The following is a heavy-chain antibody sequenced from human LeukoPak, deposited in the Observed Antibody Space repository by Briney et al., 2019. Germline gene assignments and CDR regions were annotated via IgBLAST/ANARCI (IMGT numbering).Heavy chain of an antibody. CDR3: AKVQKVLLVYVTTFDY. Sequence: GGSLRLSCVASGFILDDYAMHWVRQAPGEGLEWVPLISGDGGNTYYTDSVRGRFTISRDNSKNSLYLQMNSLRPEDTALYYCAKVQKVLLVYVTTFDYWGQGTLVTVSS. V-gene: IGHV3-43*02. CDR1: GFILDDYA. J-gene: IGHJ4*02. D-gene: IGHD2-8*01. CDR2: ISGDGGNT.